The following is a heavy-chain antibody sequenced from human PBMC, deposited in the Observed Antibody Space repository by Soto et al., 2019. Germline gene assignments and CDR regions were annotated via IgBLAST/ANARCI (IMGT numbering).Heavy chain of an antibody. Sequence: PGESLKISCKGSGYSFTSYWITWVRQMPGKGLEWMGRIDPSDSYTNYSPSFQGQVTISADKSISTAYLQWSSLKASDTAMYYCARHGPRVAAAPFNWFDPWGQGTLVTVSS. CDR2: IDPSDSYT. J-gene: IGHJ5*02. V-gene: IGHV5-10-1*04. CDR1: GYSFTSYW. D-gene: IGHD2-15*01. CDR3: ARHGPRVAAAPFNWFDP.